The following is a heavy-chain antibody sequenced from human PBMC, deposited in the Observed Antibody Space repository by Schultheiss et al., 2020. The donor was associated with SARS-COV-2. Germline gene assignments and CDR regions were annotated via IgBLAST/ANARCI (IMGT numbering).Heavy chain of an antibody. V-gene: IGHV1-2*06. CDR3: ARSAGIDWYFDL. CDR2: INPNSGGT. J-gene: IGHJ2*01. CDR1: GGTFSSYA. Sequence: ASVKVSCKASGGTFSSYAISWVRQAPGQGLEWMGRINPNSGGTNYAQKFQGRVTMTRDTSISTAYMELSRLRSDDTAVYYCARSAGIDWYFDLWGRGTLVTVSS. D-gene: IGHD6-13*01.